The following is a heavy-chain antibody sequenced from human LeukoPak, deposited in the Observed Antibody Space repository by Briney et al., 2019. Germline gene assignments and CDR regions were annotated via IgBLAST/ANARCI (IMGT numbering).Heavy chain of an antibody. D-gene: IGHD3-22*01. CDR2: IYTDGRT. Sequence: GGSLRLSCATSGPTVRSNYMTWVRQAPGKRLEWGSFIYTDGRTYYADSVKGRFTISRDNSKNTLYLHMNGLRAEDTALYYCARDRYDDSGYYEYWGQGTLVTVSS. J-gene: IGHJ4*02. V-gene: IGHV3-53*01. CDR3: ARDRYDDSGYYEY. CDR1: GPTVRSNY.